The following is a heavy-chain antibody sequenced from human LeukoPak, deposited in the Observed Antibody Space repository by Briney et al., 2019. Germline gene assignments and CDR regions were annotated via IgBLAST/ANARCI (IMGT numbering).Heavy chain of an antibody. CDR2: INTDGSGT. CDR3: ASQSSGWYSAANY. V-gene: IGHV3-74*01. CDR1: GFTFSSYW. D-gene: IGHD6-19*01. Sequence: GSLRLSCAASGFTFSSYWMHWVRQAPGKGLVWVSRINTDGSGTTYADSVKGRFTISRDNAKNTLYLQMNSLRAEDTAVYYCASQSSGWYSAANYWGQGTLVTVSS. J-gene: IGHJ4*02.